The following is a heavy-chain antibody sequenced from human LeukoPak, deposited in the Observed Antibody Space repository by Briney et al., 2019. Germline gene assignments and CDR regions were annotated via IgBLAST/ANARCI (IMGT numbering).Heavy chain of an antibody. Sequence: GGSLRLSCAASGFTFSSYGMHWVRQAPGKGLEWVAIIWYDGNNKYYADSVKGRFTISRDNSKNTLYLQMNSLGAEDTAVYYCAKERIDYYGSGSYYTGGFDYWGQGTLVTVSS. CDR1: GFTFSSYG. V-gene: IGHV3-33*06. J-gene: IGHJ4*02. D-gene: IGHD3-10*01. CDR2: IWYDGNNK. CDR3: AKERIDYYGSGSYYTGGFDY.